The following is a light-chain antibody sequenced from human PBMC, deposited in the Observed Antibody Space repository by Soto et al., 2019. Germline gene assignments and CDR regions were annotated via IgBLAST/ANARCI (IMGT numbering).Light chain of an antibody. J-gene: IGLJ1*01. CDR3: SSYTSSSTL. CDR1: SSDVGGYNY. CDR2: AVT. V-gene: IGLV2-14*01. Sequence: QSVLTQPASVSGSPGQSITISCTGTSSDVGGYNYVSFYQQHPGKAXKLMIYAVTDRPSGVSSRFSGSKSGNTASLTISGLQAEDEADYYCSSYTSSSTLFGTGTKVTVL.